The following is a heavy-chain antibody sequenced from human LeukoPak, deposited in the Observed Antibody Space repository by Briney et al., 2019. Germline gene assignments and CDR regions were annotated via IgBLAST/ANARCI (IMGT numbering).Heavy chain of an antibody. CDR1: GFTFGDYA. CDR2: IKQDGSEK. Sequence: GGSLRLSCTASGFTFGDYAMSWVRQAPGKGLEWVANIKQDGSEKYYADSVKGRFTISTDNAKDSLYLQMNSLSVEDTAVYYCARGPYYDTPFDYWGQGTLVTVSS. CDR3: ARGPYYDTPFDY. V-gene: IGHV3-7*01. D-gene: IGHD3-22*01. J-gene: IGHJ4*02.